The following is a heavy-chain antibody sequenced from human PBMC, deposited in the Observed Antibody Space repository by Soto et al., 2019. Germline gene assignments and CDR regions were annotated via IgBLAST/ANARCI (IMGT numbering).Heavy chain of an antibody. CDR3: AGERDIVVVVAATPDY. CDR2: ISYDGSNK. J-gene: IGHJ4*02. CDR1: GFTFSSYA. V-gene: IGHV3-30-3*01. Sequence: GGSLRLSCAASGFTFSSYAMHWVRQAPGKGLEWVAAISYDGSNKYYADSVKGRFTISRDNSKNTLYLQMNSQRAEDTAVYYCAGERDIVVVVAATPDYWGQGTLVTVSS. D-gene: IGHD2-15*01.